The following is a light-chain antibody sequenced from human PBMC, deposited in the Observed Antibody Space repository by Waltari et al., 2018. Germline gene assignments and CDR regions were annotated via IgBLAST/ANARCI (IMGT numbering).Light chain of an antibody. J-gene: IGKJ1*01. CDR1: PGISNF. Sequence: QLTQSPSSLSASVGDTVTITCRASPGISNFLAWYQQKRGKAPKHLIYAASTLQSGVPSRFSGSGSGTDFTLTISSLQPEDFATYYCQQLNSYQWTFGQGTKVDIK. CDR3: QQLNSYQWT. CDR2: AAS. V-gene: IGKV1-9*01.